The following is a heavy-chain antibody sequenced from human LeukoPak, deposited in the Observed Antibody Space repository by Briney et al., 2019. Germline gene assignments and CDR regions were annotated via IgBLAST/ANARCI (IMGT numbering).Heavy chain of an antibody. J-gene: IGHJ6*02. Sequence: SVKVSCKASGGTFSSYAISWVRQAPGQGLEWMGRIIPIFGIANYAQKFQGRVTITADKSTSTAYTELSSLRSEDTAVYYCARDGTDSNYDPRYYYYYGMDVWGQGTTVTVSS. D-gene: IGHD4-11*01. CDR3: ARDGTDSNYDPRYYYYYGMDV. V-gene: IGHV1-69*04. CDR1: GGTFSSYA. CDR2: IIPIFGIA.